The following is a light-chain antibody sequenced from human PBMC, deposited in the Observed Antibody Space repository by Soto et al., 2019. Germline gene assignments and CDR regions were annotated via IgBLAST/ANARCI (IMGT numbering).Light chain of an antibody. CDR1: QSVSST. CDR3: QQYDKWPRT. CDR2: GAS. V-gene: IGKV3-15*01. J-gene: IGKJ1*01. Sequence: IEMTQSPSTLSVSLGERATLSCRASQSVSSTLAWYQQKPGQAPRLLIYGASTRATGIPDRFSGGGSGAEYTLTISSLQSEDFAVYYCQQYDKWPRTFGQGTKVDIK.